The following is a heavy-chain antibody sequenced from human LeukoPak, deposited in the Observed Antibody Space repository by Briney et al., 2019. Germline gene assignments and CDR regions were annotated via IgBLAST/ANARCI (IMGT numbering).Heavy chain of an antibody. CDR3: ARVSFWGYSSGWSYNWFDP. CDR1: GGSISSSSYY. V-gene: IGHV4-39*07. J-gene: IGHJ5*02. D-gene: IGHD6-19*01. Sequence: PSETLSLTCTVSGGSISSSSYYWGWIRQPPGKGLERIGSIYYSGSTYYNPSLKSRVTISVDTSKNQFSLKLSSVTAADTAVYYCARVSFWGYSSGWSYNWFDPWGQGTLVTVSS. CDR2: IYYSGST.